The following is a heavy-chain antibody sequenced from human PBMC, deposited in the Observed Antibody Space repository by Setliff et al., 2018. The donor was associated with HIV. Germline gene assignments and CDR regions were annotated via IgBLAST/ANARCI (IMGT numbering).Heavy chain of an antibody. D-gene: IGHD2-15*01. CDR2: ISAYNGNT. V-gene: IGHV1-18*01. CDR1: GYTFTSYG. Sequence: ASVKVSCKASGYTFTSYGISWVRQAPGQGPEWMGWISAYNGNTNYAQKLQGRVTMTTDTSTSTSYMELSSLRSDDTAIYYCAKPFGSDGSRQLDSWGQGTLVTVSS. J-gene: IGHJ4*02. CDR3: AKPFGSDGSRQLDS.